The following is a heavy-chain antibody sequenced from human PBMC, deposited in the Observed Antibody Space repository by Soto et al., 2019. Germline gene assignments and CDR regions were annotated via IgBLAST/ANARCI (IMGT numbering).Heavy chain of an antibody. CDR1: GGTFTSYA. V-gene: IGHV1-69*13. Sequence: SVKVSCKASGGTFTSYAISWLRQAPGQGLEWLGGIIPIFGAPNYAQKFQGRVTITADESTSTAYMELSSLRSEDTAVYYCARDRTGSLQTYYFDSWGQGALVTVSS. CDR3: ARDRTGSLQTYYFDS. D-gene: IGHD3-10*01. CDR2: IIPIFGAP. J-gene: IGHJ4*02.